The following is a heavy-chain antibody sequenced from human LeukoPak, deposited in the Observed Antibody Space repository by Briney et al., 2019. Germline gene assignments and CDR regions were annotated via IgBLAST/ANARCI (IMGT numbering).Heavy chain of an antibody. CDR2: ISASGRSI. CDR3: ATMSGFDY. CDR1: GFTFSSNY. V-gene: IGHV3-21*01. Sequence: GGSLRLSCAASGFTFSSNYMNWGRQAPGKGLEWVSSISASGRSIYYADSVKSRFTTSRDNAKNSLYLQMNSLRAEDTAVYYCATMSGFDYWGQGTLVTVSS. J-gene: IGHJ4*01. D-gene: IGHD3-10*02.